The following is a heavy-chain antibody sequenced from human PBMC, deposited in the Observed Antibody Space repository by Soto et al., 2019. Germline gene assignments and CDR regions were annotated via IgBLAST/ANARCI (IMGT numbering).Heavy chain of an antibody. CDR2: IYSTGNT. V-gene: IGHV4-30-4*01. D-gene: IGHD3-22*01. J-gene: IGHJ4*02. Sequence: QVQLQESGPGLVKPSQTLSLTCTVSGASISGGDYYWTWIRQPPGKGLEWIGSIYSTGNTYSNPSRESRLSISVDPSNNQFALRLTSVTAPDTAIYYCARATYDSSTYYLDYWGQGTLVTVSS. CDR3: ARATYDSSTYYLDY. CDR1: GASISGGDYY.